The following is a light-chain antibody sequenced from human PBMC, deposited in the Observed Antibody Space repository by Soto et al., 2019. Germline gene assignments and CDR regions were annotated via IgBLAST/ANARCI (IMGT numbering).Light chain of an antibody. Sequence: QSVLTQPPSVSEAPRQRVTISCSGSRSNIGNNAVNWYQQLPGKAPKLLIYYDDLLPSGVSDRFSGSKSGTSDSLAISGLQSEDEADYYCAAWDDSLNGYVFGTGTKVTVL. CDR1: RSNIGNNA. J-gene: IGLJ1*01. CDR3: AAWDDSLNGYV. CDR2: YDD. V-gene: IGLV1-36*01.